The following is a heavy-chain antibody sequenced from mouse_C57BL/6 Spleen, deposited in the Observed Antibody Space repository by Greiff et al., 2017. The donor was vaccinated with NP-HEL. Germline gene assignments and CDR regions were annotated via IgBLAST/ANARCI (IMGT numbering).Heavy chain of an antibody. J-gene: IGHJ1*03. V-gene: IGHV14-4*01. D-gene: IGHD1-1*01. CDR2: IDPENGDT. CDR3: TTEDGSRYFDV. CDR1: GFNIKDDY. Sequence: VTLKVCGAELVRPGASVKLSCTASGFNIKDDYMHWVKQRPEQGLEWIGWIDPENGDTEYASKFQGKATITADTSSNTAYLQLSSLTSEDTAVYYCTTEDGSRYFDVWGTGTTVTVSS.